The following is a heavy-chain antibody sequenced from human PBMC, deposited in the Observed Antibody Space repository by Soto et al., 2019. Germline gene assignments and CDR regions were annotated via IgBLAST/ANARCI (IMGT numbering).Heavy chain of an antibody. CDR2: INPADSDI. J-gene: IGHJ4*02. CDR3: ARVEGVPNHFDY. CDR1: GYSFTNYW. Sequence: PGESLKISCQTSGYSFTNYWIGWVRQMPGKSLEWLGIINPADSDIRYNPSFEGQVTISVDRSISTVYLQWNSLRDDDTAVYYCARVEGVPNHFDYWGQGTQVTVSS. V-gene: IGHV5-51*01. D-gene: IGHD3-3*01.